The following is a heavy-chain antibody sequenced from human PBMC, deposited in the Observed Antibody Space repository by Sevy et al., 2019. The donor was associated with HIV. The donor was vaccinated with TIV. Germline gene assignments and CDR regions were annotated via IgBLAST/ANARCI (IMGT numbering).Heavy chain of an antibody. Sequence: GGSLRLSCAASGFTFSSYGMHWVRQAPGKGLEWVAFIRYDGSNKYYADSVKGRFTISRDNSKNTLYLQMNSLRAEDTAVYYCATDQVAVAFKYYYYGMDVWGQGTTVTVSS. D-gene: IGHD2-15*01. CDR2: IRYDGSNK. CDR1: GFTFSSYG. V-gene: IGHV3-30*02. CDR3: ATDQVAVAFKYYYYGMDV. J-gene: IGHJ6*02.